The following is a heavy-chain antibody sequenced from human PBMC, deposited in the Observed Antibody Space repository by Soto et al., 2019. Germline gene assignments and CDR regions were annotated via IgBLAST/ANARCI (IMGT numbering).Heavy chain of an antibody. V-gene: IGHV4-59*02. J-gene: IGHJ5*02. Sequence: QMQLQASGPGLVKPSETLSLTCNVSGASVSNGYWSWSRQPPGTGLEWIGFMYFGGSFNYNPSLTSRAPISVETSKNQFSMRLTSVASSDTAVYYCARSYYDSTGFAVDPWGQGTLVTVSS. CDR3: ARSYYDSTGFAVDP. CDR2: MYFGGSF. D-gene: IGHD3-22*01. CDR1: GASVSNGY.